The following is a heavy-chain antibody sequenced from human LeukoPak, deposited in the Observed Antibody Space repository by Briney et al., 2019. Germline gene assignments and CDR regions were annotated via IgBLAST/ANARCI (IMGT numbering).Heavy chain of an antibody. CDR3: AKYLLNWGSYFDY. CDR1: GFTFSSYA. J-gene: IGHJ4*02. D-gene: IGHD7-27*01. CDR2: ISGSGGST. V-gene: IGHV3-23*01. Sequence: GGSLRLSCAASGFTFSSYAMGWVRQAPGKGLEWDSAISGSGGSTYYADSVKRRFTISRDNSKSTLYLQMNSLRAEDTAVYYCAKYLLNWGSYFDYWGQGTLVTVSS.